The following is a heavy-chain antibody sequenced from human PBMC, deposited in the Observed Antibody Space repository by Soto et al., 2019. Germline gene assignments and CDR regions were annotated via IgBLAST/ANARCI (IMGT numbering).Heavy chain of an antibody. D-gene: IGHD2-21*01. J-gene: IGHJ5*02. V-gene: IGHV1-18*01. CDR1: GYTFTSYG. CDR2: ISAYNGNT. Sequence: QVQLVQSGAEVKKPGASVKVSCKASGYTFTSYGISWVRQAPGQGLEWMGWISAYNGNTNYAQKLQGRVTMTTDTSTSTAYMELRSLRSDDTAVYYCAREVAYCGGDCYSWSVWFDPWGQGTLVTVSS. CDR3: AREVAYCGGDCYSWSVWFDP.